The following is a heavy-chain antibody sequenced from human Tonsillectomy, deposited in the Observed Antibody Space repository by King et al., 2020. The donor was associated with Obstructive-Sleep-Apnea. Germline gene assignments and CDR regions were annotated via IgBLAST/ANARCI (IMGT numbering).Heavy chain of an antibody. J-gene: IGHJ6*02. CDR3: ARDSLVYYYYGMDV. Sequence: VQLVESGGGLVQPGGSLRLSCAASGFTFSSYWMHWVRQAPGKGLVWVSRINSDGSSTSYADSGKGRFTISRDNAKNTLYLQMNSLRAEDTAVYYCARDSLVYYYYGMDVWGQGTTVTVSS. CDR1: GFTFSSYW. V-gene: IGHV3-74*01. CDR2: INSDGSST. D-gene: IGHD2-15*01.